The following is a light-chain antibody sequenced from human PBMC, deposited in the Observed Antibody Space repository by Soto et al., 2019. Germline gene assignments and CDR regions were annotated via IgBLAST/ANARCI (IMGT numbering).Light chain of an antibody. CDR2: GAS. CDR1: QSVSTN. CDR3: QQYYDWPPLT. Sequence: EIGMTLSLATLSVSQSERATLSCRASQSVSTNLAWYQQKPGQAPRLLIFGASTRATGIPARFSGSRSGTEFTLTISSLQSEDFAVYYCQQYYDWPPLTFGGGTKVDIK. J-gene: IGKJ4*01. V-gene: IGKV3-15*01.